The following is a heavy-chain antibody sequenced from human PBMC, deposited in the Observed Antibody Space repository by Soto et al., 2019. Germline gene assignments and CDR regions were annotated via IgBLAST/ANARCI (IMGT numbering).Heavy chain of an antibody. CDR3: ASGGSSWYYWFDP. D-gene: IGHD6-13*01. J-gene: IGHJ5*02. Sequence: SETLSLTCAVYGGSFSGYYWSWIRQPPGKGLEWIGEINHSGSTNYNPSLKSRDTISVDTSKNQFSLKLSSVTAADTAVYYCASGGSSWYYWFDPWGQGTLVTVSS. CDR1: GGSFSGYY. V-gene: IGHV4-34*01. CDR2: INHSGST.